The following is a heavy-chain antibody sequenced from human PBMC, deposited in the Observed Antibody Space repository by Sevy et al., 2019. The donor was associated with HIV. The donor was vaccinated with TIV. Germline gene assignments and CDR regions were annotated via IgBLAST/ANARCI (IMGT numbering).Heavy chain of an antibody. J-gene: IGHJ5*02. CDR1: DGSFSGYY. D-gene: IGHD2-2*01. V-gene: IGHV4-34*01. CDR2: INESGIT. Sequence: SETLSLTCAVHDGSFSGYYWNWIRQLPGKGLEWIGEINESGITYYNPSLKSRVTISLDTSTKQFSLKLNAVTAVDSAVYFCARSPPVVVVPGAPSWFDPWGQGTLVTVSS. CDR3: ARSPPVVVVPGAPSWFDP.